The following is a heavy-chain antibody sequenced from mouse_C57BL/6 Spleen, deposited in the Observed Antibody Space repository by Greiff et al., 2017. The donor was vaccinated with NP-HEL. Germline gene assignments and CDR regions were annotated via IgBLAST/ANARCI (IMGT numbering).Heavy chain of an antibody. D-gene: IGHD6-1*01. J-gene: IGHJ4*01. CDR2: IDPSDSET. Sequence: QVHVKQPGAELVRPGSSVKLSCKASGYTFTRYWMHWVKQRPIQGLEWIGHIDPSDSETHYNQKLKDKATFTVDKSSRTAYMQLSSLTSEDSAVYYCARYRVASYAMDYWGQGTSVTVSS. V-gene: IGHV1-52*01. CDR3: ARYRVASYAMDY. CDR1: GYTFTRYW.